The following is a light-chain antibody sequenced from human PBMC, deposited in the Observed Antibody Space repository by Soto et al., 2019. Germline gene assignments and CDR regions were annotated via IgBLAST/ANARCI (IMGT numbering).Light chain of an antibody. CDR1: SSDIGAYNF. J-gene: IGLJ2*01. Sequence: QSVLTQPASVSGSPGQSITISCTGTSSDIGAYNFVSWYQQHPGKAPKLMLYDVNIRPSGVSNRFSGSKSGNTASLTISGLQADDEADYDCTSWTTSTTMIFGGGTKLTVL. CDR2: DVN. V-gene: IGLV2-14*03. CDR3: TSWTTSTTMI.